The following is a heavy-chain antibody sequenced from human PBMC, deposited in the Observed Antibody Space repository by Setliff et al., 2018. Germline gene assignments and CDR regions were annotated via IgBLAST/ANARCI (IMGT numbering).Heavy chain of an antibody. CDR2: INGGNGNT. CDR3: ARDREYCSRTSCYIDY. J-gene: IGHJ4*02. Sequence: GASVKVSCKASGYSFSTYAMHWVRQAPGQRLEWMGWINGGNGNTKYSQKFQGRITITRDTSVRTAYMEMSSLRSEDTAVYYCARDREYCSRTSCYIDYWGQGALVTVSS. D-gene: IGHD2-2*02. V-gene: IGHV1-3*01. CDR1: GYSFSTYA.